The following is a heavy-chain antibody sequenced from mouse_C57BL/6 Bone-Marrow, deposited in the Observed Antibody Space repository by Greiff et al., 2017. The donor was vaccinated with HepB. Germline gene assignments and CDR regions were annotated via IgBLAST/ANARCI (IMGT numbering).Heavy chain of an antibody. Sequence: VQLQQSGAELVKPGASVKISCKASGYAFSSYWMNWVKQRPGKGLEWIGQIYPGDGDTNYNGKFKGKATLTADKPSSTAYMQLSSLTSEDSAVYFCARGDYGSSSGFAYWGQGTLVTVSA. V-gene: IGHV1-80*01. CDR3: ARGDYGSSSGFAY. J-gene: IGHJ3*01. CDR2: IYPGDGDT. D-gene: IGHD1-1*01. CDR1: GYAFSSYW.